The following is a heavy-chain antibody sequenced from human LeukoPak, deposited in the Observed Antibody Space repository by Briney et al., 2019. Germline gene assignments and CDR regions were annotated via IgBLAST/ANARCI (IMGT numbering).Heavy chain of an antibody. Sequence: ASVKVSCKASGYTFTSYYMHWVRQAPGQGLEWMGITNPSGGSTSYAQKFQGRVTITRDTSTSTVYMELSSLRSEDTAVYYCARGAQYYYGSGSYNFDYWGQGTLVTVSS. J-gene: IGHJ4*02. V-gene: IGHV1-46*01. D-gene: IGHD3-10*01. CDR2: TNPSGGST. CDR3: ARGAQYYYGSGSYNFDY. CDR1: GYTFTSYY.